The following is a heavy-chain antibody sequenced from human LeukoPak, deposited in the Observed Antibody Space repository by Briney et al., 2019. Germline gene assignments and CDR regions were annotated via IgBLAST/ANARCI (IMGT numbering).Heavy chain of an antibody. CDR1: GVFISTSSYS. V-gene: IGHV4-39*01. CDR3: ARQPQDGYCSSTSCYTVDWFDP. CDR2: TYYSGST. D-gene: IGHD2-2*02. J-gene: IGHJ5*02. Sequence: SETLSLTCTVSGVFISTSSYSWGWIRQPPGKGLEWIGSTYYSGSTYYNPSLKSRVTISVDTSKNQFSLKLSSVTAADTAVYYCARQPQDGYCSSTSCYTVDWFDPWGQGTLVTVSS.